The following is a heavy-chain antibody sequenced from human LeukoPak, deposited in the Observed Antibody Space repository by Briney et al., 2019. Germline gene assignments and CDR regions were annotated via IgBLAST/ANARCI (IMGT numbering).Heavy chain of an antibody. J-gene: IGHJ4*02. CDR2: INPNSGGT. CDR1: RYTFTDYY. D-gene: IGHD4-17*01. V-gene: IGHV1-2*02. Sequence: ASVKVSCKASRYTFTDYYIHWVRQAPGQGLEWMGWINPNSGGTNYAQKFQARVTMTRDTSISTAYMELSRLRSEDTAVYYCARENYGDYGTDYWGQGTLVTVSS. CDR3: ARENYGDYGTDY.